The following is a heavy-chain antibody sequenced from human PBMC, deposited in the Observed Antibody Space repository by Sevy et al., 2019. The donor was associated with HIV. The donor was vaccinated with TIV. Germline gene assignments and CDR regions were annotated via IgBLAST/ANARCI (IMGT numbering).Heavy chain of an antibody. CDR2: IYYSGST. Sequence: SETLSLTCTVSGGSISSGGYYWSWIRQHPGKGLEWIGYIYYSGSTYYNPSLKSRVTISVDTSKNQFSLKLSSVTAADTAMYYCARGKDYYYGMDVWGQGTTVTVSS. V-gene: IGHV4-31*03. J-gene: IGHJ6*02. CDR1: GGSISSGGYY. CDR3: ARGKDYYYGMDV.